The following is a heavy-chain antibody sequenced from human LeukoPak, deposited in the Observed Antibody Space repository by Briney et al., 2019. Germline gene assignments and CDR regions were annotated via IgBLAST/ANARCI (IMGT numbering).Heavy chain of an antibody. CDR2: MNPNSGNT. CDR1: GYTFTNYY. CDR3: ARGGGGRWGSYRHDY. Sequence: ASVKVPCKASGYTFTNYYIHWVRQATGQGLEWMGWMNPNSGNTGYAQKFQGRVTMTRNTSISTAYMELSSLRSEDTAVYYCARGGGGRWGSYRHDYWGQGTLVTVSP. J-gene: IGHJ4*02. V-gene: IGHV1-8*02. D-gene: IGHD3-16*02.